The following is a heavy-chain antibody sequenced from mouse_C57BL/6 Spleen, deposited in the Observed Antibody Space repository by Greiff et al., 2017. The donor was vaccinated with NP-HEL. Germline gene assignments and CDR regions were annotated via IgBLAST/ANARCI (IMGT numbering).Heavy chain of an antibody. CDR1: GYTFTDYY. J-gene: IGHJ1*03. D-gene: IGHD3-1*01. CDR3: ARSGPHWYFDV. Sequence: VKLVESGAELVRPGASVKLSCKASGYTFTDYYINWVKQRPGQGLEWIARIYPGSANTYYNEKFKGKATLTAEKSSSTAYMQLSSLTSEDSAVYFCARSGPHWYFDVWGTGTTVTVSS. V-gene: IGHV1-76*01. CDR2: IYPGSANT.